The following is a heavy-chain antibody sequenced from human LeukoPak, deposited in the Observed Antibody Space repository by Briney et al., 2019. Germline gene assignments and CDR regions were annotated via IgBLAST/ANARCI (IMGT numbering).Heavy chain of an antibody. CDR2: IYSGGGT. D-gene: IGHD3-22*01. Sequence: GGSLRLSCAASGFTVSNNYMSWVRQAPGKGLEWVSIIYSGGGTFYADSVKGRFTISRDSSKNTLYLQMNSLRAEDTAVYYCTRDISGYFSDYWGQGTLVTVSS. CDR1: GFTVSNNY. J-gene: IGHJ4*02. V-gene: IGHV3-53*01. CDR3: TRDISGYFSDY.